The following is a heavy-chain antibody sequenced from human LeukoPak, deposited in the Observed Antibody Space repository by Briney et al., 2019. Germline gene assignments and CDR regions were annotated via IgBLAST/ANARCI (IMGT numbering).Heavy chain of an antibody. J-gene: IGHJ4*02. Sequence: GTSLQISCKGSGSIFTTYWIGWVRQLPGKGLEWMGIIYPGDSDTSYTPSFQGQVTISADKSISTAYLQWSSLKASDTAMYYCARLALVGATYFDYWGQGTLVTVSS. D-gene: IGHD1-26*01. CDR2: IYPGDSDT. CDR1: GSIFTTYW. CDR3: ARLALVGATYFDY. V-gene: IGHV5-51*01.